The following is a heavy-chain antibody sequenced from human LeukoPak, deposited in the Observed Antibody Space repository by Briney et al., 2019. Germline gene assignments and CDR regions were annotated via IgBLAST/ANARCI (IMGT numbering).Heavy chain of an antibody. Sequence: GGSLRLSCVASGFTFRTYWMTWVRQAPGKGLEWVAKIRGDGGETSYGDSVKGRFTISRDNADNSIHLQMTSLRADDSAVYFCARDQRCRDSACYSTDFFDSWGQRTLVSVSS. J-gene: IGHJ5*01. CDR2: IRGDGGET. V-gene: IGHV3-7*01. CDR1: GFTFRTYW. D-gene: IGHD2-21*02. CDR3: ARDQRCRDSACYSTDFFDS.